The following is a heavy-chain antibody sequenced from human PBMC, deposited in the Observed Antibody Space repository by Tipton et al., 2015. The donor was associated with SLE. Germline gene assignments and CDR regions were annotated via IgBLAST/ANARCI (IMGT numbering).Heavy chain of an antibody. CDR2: INHSGST. J-gene: IGHJ5*02. CDR3: ARVHGSVVTGTRRGFDP. D-gene: IGHD1-7*01. CDR1: GGSFSDYY. V-gene: IGHV4-34*01. Sequence: TLSLTCAVYGGSFSDYYWSWIRQPPGKGLEWIGEINHSGSTNYNPSLKSRVTISVDTSKNQFSLKLSSVTAADTAVYYCARVHGSVVTGTRRGFDPWGQGTLVTVSS.